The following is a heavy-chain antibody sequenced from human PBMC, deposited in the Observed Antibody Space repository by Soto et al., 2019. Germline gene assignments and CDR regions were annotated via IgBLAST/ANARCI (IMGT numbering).Heavy chain of an antibody. D-gene: IGHD5-12*01. CDR1: GGTFSSYA. CDR3: ARWDSGYAGFDY. J-gene: IGHJ4*02. Sequence: ASVKVSCKASGGTFSSYAISWVRQAPGQGLEWMGGINPNSGSTNYAQKFQGWVTMTRDTSISTAYMELSRLRSDDTAVYYCARWDSGYAGFDYWGQGTLVTVSS. CDR2: INPNSGST. V-gene: IGHV1-2*04.